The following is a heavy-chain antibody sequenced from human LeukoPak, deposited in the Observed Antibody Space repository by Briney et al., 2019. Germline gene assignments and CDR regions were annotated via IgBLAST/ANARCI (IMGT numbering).Heavy chain of an antibody. V-gene: IGHV1-69*04. CDR1: GGTFSSYA. CDR3: ARAQFKGYDFWSGYYAFDY. D-gene: IGHD3-3*01. J-gene: IGHJ4*02. Sequence: GASVKVSCTASGGTFSSYAISWVRQAPGQGLEWMGRIIPILGIANYAQKFQGRVTITADKSTSTAYMELTSLRSEGTAVYYCARAQFKGYDFWSGYYAFDYWGQGTLVTVSS. CDR2: IIPILGIA.